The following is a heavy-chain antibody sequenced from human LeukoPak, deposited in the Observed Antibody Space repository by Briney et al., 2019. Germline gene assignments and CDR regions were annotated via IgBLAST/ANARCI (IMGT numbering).Heavy chain of an antibody. V-gene: IGHV3-48*04. Sequence: GGSLRLSCAASGFTFSSYTMNWVRQAPGKGLEWVSYISSSSSTIYYADSVKGRFIISRDNAKNSLYLQMNSLGAEDAALYYCARVLGMYSSSWPSDYWGQGTLVTVSS. CDR3: ARVLGMYSSSWPSDY. J-gene: IGHJ4*02. CDR2: ISSSSSTI. D-gene: IGHD6-13*01. CDR1: GFTFSSYT.